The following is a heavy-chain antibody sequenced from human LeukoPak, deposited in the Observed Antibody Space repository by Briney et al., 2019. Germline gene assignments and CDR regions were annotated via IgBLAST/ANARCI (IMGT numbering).Heavy chain of an antibody. CDR1: GGSISSSSYY. CDR3: ARVNSGSYGYYYYYYMDV. V-gene: IGHV4-39*07. J-gene: IGHJ6*03. D-gene: IGHD1-26*01. Sequence: SETLSLTCTVSGGSISSSSYYWGWIRQPPGKRLEWIGNIYYSGSTYSNPSLKSRVTISVDTSKNQFSLKLTSVTAADTAVYYCARVNSGSYGYYYYYYMDVWGIGTTVTVSS. CDR2: IYYSGST.